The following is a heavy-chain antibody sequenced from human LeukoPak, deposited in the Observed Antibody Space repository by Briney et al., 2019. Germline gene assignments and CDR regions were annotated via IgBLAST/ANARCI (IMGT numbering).Heavy chain of an antibody. Sequence: PSETLSLTCTVSSGSISDYYWSWIRQPPGKGLEWIGCIYYSGSTNYNPSLKSRVTILVDMSKNQFSLKMSSVTAADTAVYYCARELKVGNTGYYFDYWGQGTLVTVSS. CDR1: SGSISDYY. J-gene: IGHJ4*02. D-gene: IGHD2/OR15-2a*01. CDR2: IYYSGST. CDR3: ARELKVGNTGYYFDY. V-gene: IGHV4-59*01.